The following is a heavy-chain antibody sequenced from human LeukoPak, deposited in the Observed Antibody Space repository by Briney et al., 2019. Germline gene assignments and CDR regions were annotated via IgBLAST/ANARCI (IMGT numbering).Heavy chain of an antibody. J-gene: IGHJ4*02. CDR2: ISGSADST. V-gene: IGHV3-23*01. Sequence: GGSLRLSCAASGFTFSSYAMSWVRQAPGKGLEWVSTISGSADSTYYADFVKGRFTLPRDNSKNTLYLRMNSLRAEDTAVYYCARDQSYCMFDYWGQGTLVTVSS. CDR1: GFTFSSYA. D-gene: IGHD2-15*01. CDR3: ARDQSYCMFDY.